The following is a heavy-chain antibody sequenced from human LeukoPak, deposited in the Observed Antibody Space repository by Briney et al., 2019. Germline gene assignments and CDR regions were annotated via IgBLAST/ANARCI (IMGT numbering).Heavy chain of an antibody. CDR2: VYYSGST. V-gene: IGHV4-59*01. Sequence: SETLSLTCTISGGSISDYYWGWIRQSPGKGLEWIGYVYYSGSTEYNPSLRSRVTISLEMSKHQFSLNLTSVTAADTAVYYCASNTGTVFDYWGQGALVTVPS. CDR3: ASNTGTVFDY. J-gene: IGHJ4*02. D-gene: IGHD7-27*01. CDR1: GGSISDYY.